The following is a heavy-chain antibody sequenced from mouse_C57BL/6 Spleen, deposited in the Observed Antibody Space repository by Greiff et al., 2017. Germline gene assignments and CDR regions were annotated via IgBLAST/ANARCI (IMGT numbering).Heavy chain of an antibody. CDR1: GYSLTSYG. V-gene: IGHV2-6-1*01. CDR2: IWSDGST. J-gene: IGHJ4*01. CDR3: ARQLRLRDAMDY. Sequence: VQLKESGPGLVAPSQSLSITCTVSGYSLTSYGVHWVRQPPGKGLEWLVVIWSDGSTTYNSALKSSMSISKDNSKSQVFLKMNSLQTDDTAMYYCARQLRLRDAMDYWGQGTSVTVSS. D-gene: IGHD3-2*02.